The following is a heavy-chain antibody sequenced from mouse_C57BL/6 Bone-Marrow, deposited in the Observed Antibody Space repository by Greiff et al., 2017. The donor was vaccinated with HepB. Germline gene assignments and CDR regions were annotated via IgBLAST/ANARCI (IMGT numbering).Heavy chain of an antibody. CDR3: ARPPPSNYWYFDV. Sequence: EVMLVESGGGLVQPGGSLKLSCAASGFTFSDYYMYWVRQTPEKRLEWVAYISNGGGSTYYPDTVKGRFTISRDNAKNTLYLQMSRLKSEDTAMYYCARPPPSNYWYFDVWGTGTTVTVSS. CDR1: GFTFSDYY. D-gene: IGHD2-10*02. V-gene: IGHV5-12*01. CDR2: ISNGGGST. J-gene: IGHJ1*03.